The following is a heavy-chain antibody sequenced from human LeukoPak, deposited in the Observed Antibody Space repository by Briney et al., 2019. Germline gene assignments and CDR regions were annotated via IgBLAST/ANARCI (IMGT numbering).Heavy chain of an antibody. J-gene: IGHJ5*02. Sequence: SGTLSLTSGVSGDSISSNNWWYWVRQPPGKGLQWMGESHPSGRANYSPSLQSRLTILLDKANNHFSLRLSSVAAADTAVYFCARVKGGCSITSCYIDAWGQGALVTVSS. CDR2: SHPSGRA. V-gene: IGHV4/OR15-8*03. CDR3: ARVKGGCSITSCYIDA. D-gene: IGHD2-2*01. CDR1: GDSISSNNW.